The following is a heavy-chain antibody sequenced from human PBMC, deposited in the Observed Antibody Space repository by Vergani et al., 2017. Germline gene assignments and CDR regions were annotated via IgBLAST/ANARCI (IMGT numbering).Heavy chain of an antibody. J-gene: IGHJ6*02. V-gene: IGHV1-2*02. CDR1: GYTFTGYY. CDR2: INPNSGGT. D-gene: IGHD2-2*01. Sequence: QVQLVQSGAEVKKPGASVKVSCKASGYTFTGYYMHWVRQAPGQGLEWMGWINPNSGGTNYAQKFQGRVTMTRDTSISTAYMELSRLRSDDTAVYYCARDRHCSSTSCYYFSYYGMDVWGQGTTVTVSS. CDR3: ARDRHCSSTSCYYFSYYGMDV.